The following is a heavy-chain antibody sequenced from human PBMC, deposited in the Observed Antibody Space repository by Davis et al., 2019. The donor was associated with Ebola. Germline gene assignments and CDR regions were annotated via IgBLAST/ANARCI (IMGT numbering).Heavy chain of an antibody. CDR1: GFTFSNAW. J-gene: IGHJ6*03. CDR2: IKSKTDGGTT. Sequence: GESLKISCAASGFTFSNAWMSWVRQAPGKGLEWVGRIKSKTDGGTTDYAAPVKGRFTISRDDSKNTLYLQMNSLKTEDTAVYYCITDAVPAATRGVYYYYYYMDVWGKGTTVTVSS. V-gene: IGHV3-15*01. CDR3: ITDAVPAATRGVYYYYYYMDV. D-gene: IGHD2-2*01.